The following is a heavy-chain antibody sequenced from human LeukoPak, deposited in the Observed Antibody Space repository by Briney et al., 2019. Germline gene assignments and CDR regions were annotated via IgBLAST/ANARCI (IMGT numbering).Heavy chain of an antibody. J-gene: IGHJ4*02. D-gene: IGHD2-2*01. CDR3: AIYCSSARCPLVEY. CDR1: GVTFSIYS. Sequence: PGGSLRLSCAASGVTFSIYSINWVRQAPGKGLEWVSYISNNNRTTYYADSVKGRFTISRDNAKNSLYLQMNSLRAEDTAVYYCAIYCSSARCPLVEYWGQGTLVTVSS. CDR2: ISNNNRTT. V-gene: IGHV3-48*04.